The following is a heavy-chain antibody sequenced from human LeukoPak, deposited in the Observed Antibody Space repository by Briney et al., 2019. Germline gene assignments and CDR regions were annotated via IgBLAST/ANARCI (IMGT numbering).Heavy chain of an antibody. CDR2: INPNSGGT. CDR3: ARDHTAGDAFDI. V-gene: IGHV1-2*02. Sequence: ASVRVSCKASGYTFTGYYMHWVRQAPGQGLEWMGWINPNSGGTNYAQKFQGRVTMTRDTSISTAYMELSRLRSDDTAVYYCARDHTAGDAFDIWGQGTMVTVSS. CDR1: GYTFTGYY. J-gene: IGHJ3*02. D-gene: IGHD2-21*02.